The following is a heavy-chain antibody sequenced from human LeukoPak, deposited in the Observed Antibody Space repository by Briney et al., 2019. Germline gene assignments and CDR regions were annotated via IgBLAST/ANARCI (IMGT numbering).Heavy chain of an antibody. CDR1: GGSFSGYY. D-gene: IGHD1-1*01. CDR2: INQSGST. CDR3: ARYVPVKTGPTRASFDY. J-gene: IGHJ4*02. Sequence: PSETLSLTCAVYGGSFSGYYWSWIRQPSGRGLEWIGEINQSGSTNCDPSLKSRVSMSIDTSKSQFSLNLRSVTAADTAVYYCARYVPVKTGPTRASFDYWGQGILVTVSS. V-gene: IGHV4-34*01.